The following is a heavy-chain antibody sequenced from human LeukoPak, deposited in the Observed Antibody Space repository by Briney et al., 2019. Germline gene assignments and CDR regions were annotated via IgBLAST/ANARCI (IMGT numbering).Heavy chain of an antibody. CDR2: INHSGST. J-gene: IGHJ3*02. D-gene: IGHD4-17*01. CDR1: GGSFSGYY. CDR3: AKGARTATRAFDI. V-gene: IGHV4-34*01. Sequence: SETLSLTCPVYGGSFSGYYWSWIRQPPGKGLEWIGEINHSGSTNYNPSLKSRVTISVDTSKNQFSLKLSSVTAADTAVYYCAKGARTATRAFDIWGQGTMVTVSS.